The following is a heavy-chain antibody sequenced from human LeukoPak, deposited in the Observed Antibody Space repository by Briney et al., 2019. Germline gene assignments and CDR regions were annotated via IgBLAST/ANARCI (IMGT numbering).Heavy chain of an antibody. CDR3: AAGKGGVGDYYYYMDV. D-gene: IGHD6-13*01. CDR1: GGSISSYY. V-gene: IGHV4-59*01. Sequence: SETLSLTCTVSGGSISSYYWSWIRQPPGKGLEWIGYIYYSGSTNYNPSLKSRVTISVDTSKNQFSLKLSSVTAADTAVYYCAAGKGGVGDYYYYMDVWGKGTTVTISS. J-gene: IGHJ6*03. CDR2: IYYSGST.